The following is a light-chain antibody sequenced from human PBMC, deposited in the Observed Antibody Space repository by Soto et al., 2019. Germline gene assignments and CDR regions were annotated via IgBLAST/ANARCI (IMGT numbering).Light chain of an antibody. J-gene: IGKJ5*01. V-gene: IGKV1-39*01. CDR2: AAS. CDR1: QSISSY. Sequence: DIQMTQSPSSLSASVGDSLTIACRSSQSISSYLNWYQQKPGKAPKLLIYAASSLQSGVPSRFSGSGSGTDFTLTISSLQPEDFATYYCQQSYSTPITFGQGTRLEI. CDR3: QQSYSTPIT.